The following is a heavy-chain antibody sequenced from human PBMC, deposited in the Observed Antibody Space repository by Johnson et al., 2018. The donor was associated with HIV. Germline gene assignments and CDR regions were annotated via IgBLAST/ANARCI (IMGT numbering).Heavy chain of an antibody. V-gene: IGHV3-74*01. CDR3: ARDRGSSSWYRDAFDI. Sequence: VQLVESGGGLVHPGGSLRLSCAASGFTFSSYWMHWVRQAPGKGLVCVSRINSDGSSTSYADSVKGRFTISRDNAKNTLYLQMNSLRAEDTAVYYCARDRGSSSWYRDAFDIWGQGTMVTVSS. J-gene: IGHJ3*02. D-gene: IGHD6-13*01. CDR1: GFTFSSYW. CDR2: INSDGSST.